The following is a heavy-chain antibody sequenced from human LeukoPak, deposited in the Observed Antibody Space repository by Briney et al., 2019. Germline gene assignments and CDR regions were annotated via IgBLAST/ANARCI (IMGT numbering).Heavy chain of an antibody. CDR3: ARGDGYGSGSYWDY. J-gene: IGHJ4*02. CDR2: IYHSGST. Sequence: KPSDTLSLTCTVSGYSISSGYYWGCIRQPPGKGLEWIGSIYHSGSTYYNPSLKSRVTISVDTSKNQFSLKLSSVTAADTAVYYCARGDGYGSGSYWDYWGQGTLVTVSS. D-gene: IGHD3-10*01. CDR1: GYSISSGYY. V-gene: IGHV4-38-2*02.